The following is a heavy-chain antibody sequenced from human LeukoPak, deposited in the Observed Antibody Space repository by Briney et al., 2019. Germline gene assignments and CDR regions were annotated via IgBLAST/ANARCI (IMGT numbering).Heavy chain of an antibody. D-gene: IGHD3-22*01. Sequence: PGGSLRLSCAASGFTFSSYAMSWVRQAPGKGLEWVSAISGSGDNTYYADSVKGRFTISRDNSKNTLYLQMNSLRAEDTAVYYCARDNQYNSDSSDYGGTNFDYWGQGTLVTVSS. V-gene: IGHV3-23*01. J-gene: IGHJ4*02. CDR1: GFTFSSYA. CDR3: ARDNQYNSDSSDYGGTNFDY. CDR2: ISGSGDNT.